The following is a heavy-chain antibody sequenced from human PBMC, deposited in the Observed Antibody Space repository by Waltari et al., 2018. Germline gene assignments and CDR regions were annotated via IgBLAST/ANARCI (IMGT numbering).Heavy chain of an antibody. Sequence: EVQLLESGGGLVQPGGSLRLSCAASGFTFSRYAMSWVRQAPGKGLEWVSAISGRGGSTYYADSVKGRFTISRDNSKNTLYLQMNSLRAEDTAVYYCAKKPRRGGPFDYWGQGTLVTVSS. V-gene: IGHV3-23*01. D-gene: IGHD3-16*01. J-gene: IGHJ4*02. CDR3: AKKPRRGGPFDY. CDR2: ISGRGGST. CDR1: GFTFSRYA.